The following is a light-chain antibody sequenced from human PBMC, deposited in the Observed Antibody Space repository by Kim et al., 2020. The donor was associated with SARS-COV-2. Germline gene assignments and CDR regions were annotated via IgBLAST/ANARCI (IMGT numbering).Light chain of an antibody. CDR3: MQATPWPYT. J-gene: IGKJ2*01. V-gene: IGKV2-30*01. CDR2: EAS. CDR1: RRPVSSDGNTY. Sequence: PAYIACSLSRRPVSSDGNTYLTWFQQRPGQSPRHLIYEASTRDPRVPDRVSGSGSGTDFTLNISRVEAEDVGVYYYCMQATPWPYTFGQGTRLEI.